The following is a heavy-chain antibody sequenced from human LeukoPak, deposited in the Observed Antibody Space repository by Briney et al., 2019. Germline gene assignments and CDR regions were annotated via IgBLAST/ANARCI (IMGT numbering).Heavy chain of an antibody. CDR2: IYYSGST. Sequence: SETLSLTCTVSGASISSSSRYWGWIRQPPGKGLEWIGYIYYSGSTNYNPSLKSRVTISVDTSKNQFSLKLSSVTAADTAVYYCARVSSKQHRGYKGTRTFDYWGQGTLVTVSS. CDR1: GASISSSSRY. J-gene: IGHJ4*02. D-gene: IGHD1-14*01. CDR3: ARVSSKQHRGYKGTRTFDY. V-gene: IGHV4-61*05.